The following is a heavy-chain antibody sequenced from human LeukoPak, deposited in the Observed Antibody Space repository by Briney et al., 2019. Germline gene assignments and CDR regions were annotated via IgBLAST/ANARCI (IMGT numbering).Heavy chain of an antibody. CDR1: GFTFSSYW. CDR2: INSDGSST. Sequence: GGSLRLSCAASGFTFSSYWMHWVRQAPGKGRLCVSRINSDGSSTIYADSVKGRFTISRDNAKNTLYLQMNSLRAEDTAVYYCARGVVGARFDHWGQGALVTVSS. J-gene: IGHJ5*02. CDR3: ARGVVGARFDH. D-gene: IGHD1-26*01. V-gene: IGHV3-74*01.